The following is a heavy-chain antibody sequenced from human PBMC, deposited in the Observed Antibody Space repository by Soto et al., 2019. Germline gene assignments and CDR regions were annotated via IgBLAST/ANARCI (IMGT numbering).Heavy chain of an antibody. J-gene: IGHJ4*02. V-gene: IGHV3-30-3*01. D-gene: IGHD6-19*01. CDR1: GFTFSSFP. Sequence: GGSLRLSCAASGFTFSSFPMHWVRQAPGKGLERVALISYDGSNKYYTDSVKGRLTISRDNSKNTLYLQMNSLRAEDTALYYCAREGGVSGWYWGGDYWGQGTPVTVSS. CDR3: AREGGVSGWYWGGDY. CDR2: ISYDGSNK.